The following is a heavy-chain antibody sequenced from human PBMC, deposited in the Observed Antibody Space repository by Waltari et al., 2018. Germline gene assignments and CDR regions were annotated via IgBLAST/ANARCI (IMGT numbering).Heavy chain of an antibody. D-gene: IGHD3-9*01. Sequence: EVQLVESGGGLVQPGGSLRLSCAASGFTFSSYAMHWVRQAPGKGLEYVSAISSNGGSTYYANSVKGRFTISRDNSKNTPYLQMGSLRAEDMAVYYCARESLTYFFDYWGQGTLVTVSS. CDR3: ARESLTYFFDY. J-gene: IGHJ4*02. CDR1: GFTFSSYA. CDR2: ISSNGGST. V-gene: IGHV3-64*01.